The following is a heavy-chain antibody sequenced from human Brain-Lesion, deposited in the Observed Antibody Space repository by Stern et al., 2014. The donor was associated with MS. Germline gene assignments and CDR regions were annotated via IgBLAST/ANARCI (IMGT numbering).Heavy chain of an antibody. J-gene: IGHJ5*02. CDR2: IYYSGNT. CDR3: AGEEDIRYCSGGSCTGNWFDP. Sequence: QVQLVQSGPGLVKPSETLSLTCTVAGGSVSSTSYAWAWIRQPPGKGLEWIGTIYYSGNTYYSPSLKSRLPISLDTSKTQFSPQLRSVTAADTAVYYCAGEEDIRYCSGGSCTGNWFDPWGQGTLVTVSS. CDR1: GGSVSSTSYA. V-gene: IGHV4-39*01. D-gene: IGHD2-15*01.